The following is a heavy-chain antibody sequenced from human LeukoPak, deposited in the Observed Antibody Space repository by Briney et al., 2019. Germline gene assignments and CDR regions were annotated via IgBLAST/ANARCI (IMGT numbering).Heavy chain of an antibody. J-gene: IGHJ4*02. Sequence: GGSLRLSCAASGFTFSNAWMSWVRQAPGKGLEWVGRIESKTDGGTTDYAAPVKGRFTISRDDSKNTLYLQMNSLKTEDTAVYYCTTDLGSSWYDYWGQGTLVTVSS. CDR2: IESKTDGGTT. CDR1: GFTFSNAW. D-gene: IGHD6-13*01. CDR3: TTDLGSSWYDY. V-gene: IGHV3-15*04.